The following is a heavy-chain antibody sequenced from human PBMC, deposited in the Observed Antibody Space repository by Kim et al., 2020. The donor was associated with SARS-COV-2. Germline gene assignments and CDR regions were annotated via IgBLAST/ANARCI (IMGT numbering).Heavy chain of an antibody. CDR2: IYYSGST. J-gene: IGHJ3*02. CDR3: ARGITMIVVAHDAFDI. CDR1: GGSISSSSYY. Sequence: SETLSLTCTVSGGSISSSSYYWGWIRQPPGKGLEWIGSIYYSGSTYYNPSLKSRVTISVDTSKNQFSLKLSSVTAADTAVYYCARGITMIVVAHDAFDIRGQGTMVTVSS. D-gene: IGHD3-22*01. V-gene: IGHV4-39*07.